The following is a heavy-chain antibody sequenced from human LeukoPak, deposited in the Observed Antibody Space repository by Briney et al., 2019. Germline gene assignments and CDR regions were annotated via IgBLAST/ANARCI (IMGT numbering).Heavy chain of an antibody. J-gene: IGHJ4*01. V-gene: IGHV3-23*01. CDR3: RKAAGFLDY. CDR2: ISGSGIDI. CDR1: GFTFTNYA. Sequence: GGSLRLSCVASGFTFTNYAMIWVRQAPGKGLEWVSSISGSGIDIYSADSVKGRFTFSRDNSKNTVYLHINSLRAEDTAIYYCRKAAGFLDYWGHGALVIVSS. D-gene: IGHD6-13*01.